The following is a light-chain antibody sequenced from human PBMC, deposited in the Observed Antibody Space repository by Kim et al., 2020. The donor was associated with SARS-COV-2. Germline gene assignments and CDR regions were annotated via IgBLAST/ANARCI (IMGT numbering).Light chain of an antibody. J-gene: IGLJ2*01. Sequence: GQRVTIAFTGSSSNIVANYDVHWYQKLPGPAPKLLIYGTNNRPSGVPDRFSGSRSGTSASLAITGLQAEDEADYYCQSYDNSLSVVFGGGTQLTVL. CDR2: GTN. CDR3: QSYDNSLSVV. CDR1: SSNIVANYD. V-gene: IGLV1-40*01.